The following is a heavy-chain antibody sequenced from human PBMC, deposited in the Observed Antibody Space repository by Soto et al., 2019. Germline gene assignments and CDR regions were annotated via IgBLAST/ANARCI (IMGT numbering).Heavy chain of an antibody. CDR2: ISAYNGNT. J-gene: IGHJ4*02. Sequence: ASVKDSCKASGYTFTSYGISWVRQAPGQGLEWMGWISAYNGNTNYAQKLQGRVAMTTETSTRTAYMELMSQGSNDMAVYYCAREQYYYGSGSYYKYFDYWRQGTLVTISS. CDR1: GYTFTSYG. V-gene: IGHV1-18*03. CDR3: AREQYYYGSGSYYKYFDY. D-gene: IGHD3-10*01.